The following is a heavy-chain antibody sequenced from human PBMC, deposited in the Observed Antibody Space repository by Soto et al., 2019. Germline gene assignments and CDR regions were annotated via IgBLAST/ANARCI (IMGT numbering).Heavy chain of an antibody. CDR1: GFTFSSYS. J-gene: IGHJ3*02. CDR2: ISSSSGYI. Sequence: GGSLRLSCAAAGFTFSSYSMNWVRQAPGKGLEWVSSISSSSGYIYYADSVKGRFTISRDNAKNSLYLQMGSLRTEDMAIYYCARVSVRGQAAFDIWGQGTMVTVSS. V-gene: IGHV3-21*01. CDR3: ARVSVRGQAAFDI. D-gene: IGHD2-8*01.